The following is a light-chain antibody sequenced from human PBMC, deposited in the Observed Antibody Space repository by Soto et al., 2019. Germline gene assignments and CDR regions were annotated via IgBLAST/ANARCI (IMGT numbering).Light chain of an antibody. CDR1: SSNIGNNF. Sequence: QSVLTQPPSMSAAPGQKVTISCSGSSSNIGNNFVSWYQQLPGTAPKLLIYDNNKLPSGITDRFSASKSGTSATLGITGLQTGDEADYYCGPWDSSLSAWGLGGGTKLTVL. CDR3: GPWDSSLSAWG. J-gene: IGLJ3*02. V-gene: IGLV1-51*01. CDR2: DNN.